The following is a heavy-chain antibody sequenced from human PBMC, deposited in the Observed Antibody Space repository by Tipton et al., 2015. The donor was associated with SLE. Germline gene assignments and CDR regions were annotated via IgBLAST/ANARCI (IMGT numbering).Heavy chain of an antibody. V-gene: IGHV3-23*01. Sequence: SLRLSCAASGFTFSSYAMSWVRQAPGKGLEWVSGISGSDGSTYYADSVKGRFTISRDNSKNTLYLQMNSLRAEDTAVYYCARDYYSSGAFDMWGQGTMVAVSS. CDR3: ARDYYSSGAFDM. D-gene: IGHD4-11*01. CDR1: GFTFSSYA. CDR2: ISGSDGST. J-gene: IGHJ3*02.